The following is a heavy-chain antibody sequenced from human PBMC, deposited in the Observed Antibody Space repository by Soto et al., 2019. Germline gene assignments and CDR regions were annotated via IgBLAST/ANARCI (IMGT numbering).Heavy chain of an antibody. CDR3: ARDTQFGELSYWFDP. CDR1: GYTFTGYY. V-gene: IGHV1-2*04. Sequence: GASVKVSCKASGYTFTGYYMHWVRQAPGQGLEWMGWINPNSGGTNYAQKFQGWVTMTRDTSISTAYMELSRLRSDDTAVYYCARDTQFGELSYWFDPWGQGTLVTVSS. D-gene: IGHD3-10*01. CDR2: INPNSGGT. J-gene: IGHJ5*02.